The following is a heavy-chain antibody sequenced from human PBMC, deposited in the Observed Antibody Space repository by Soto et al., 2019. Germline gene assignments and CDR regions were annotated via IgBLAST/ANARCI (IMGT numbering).Heavy chain of an antibody. CDR2: ISTYNGNT. CDR3: ARGPTDYYDNSGDYFLDY. J-gene: IGHJ4*02. CDR1: GYTFTTYG. V-gene: IGHV1-18*01. D-gene: IGHD3-22*01. Sequence: QVQLVQSGAEVNKPGASVKVSCKASGYTFTTYGMSWVRQAPGQGLDWMGWISTYNGNTKYAERLQGRVTMTTDTTTSTAYMELRSLRPDDTAVYYCARGPTDYYDNSGDYFLDYWGQGTLVTVSS.